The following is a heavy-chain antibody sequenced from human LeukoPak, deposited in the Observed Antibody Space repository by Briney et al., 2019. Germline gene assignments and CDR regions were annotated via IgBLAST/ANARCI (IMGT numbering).Heavy chain of an antibody. V-gene: IGHV4-38-2*02. CDR2: IYHSGST. J-gene: IGHJ4*02. D-gene: IGHD4-11*01. Sequence: SETLSLTCTVSGYSISSGYNWVWVRQPPGRGLEWIGSIYHSGSTYYNPSLKSRVTISVDTSKNQFSLKLISVTAADTAVYYCGRARNYPFDYWGQGTLVTVSS. CDR1: GYSISSGYN. CDR3: GRARNYPFDY.